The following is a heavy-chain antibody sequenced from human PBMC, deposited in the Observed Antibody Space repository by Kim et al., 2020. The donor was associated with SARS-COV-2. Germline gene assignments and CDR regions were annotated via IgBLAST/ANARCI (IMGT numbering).Heavy chain of an antibody. V-gene: IGHV4-59*01. J-gene: IGHJ4*02. CDR2: IYYSGST. Sequence: SETLSLTCTVSGGSISSYYWSWIRQPPGKGLEWIGYIYYSGSTNYNPSLKSRVTISVDTSKNQFSLKLSSVTAADTAVYYCARESDGSWYEGASYFDYWGQGTLVTVSS. CDR1: GGSISSYY. D-gene: IGHD6-13*01. CDR3: ARESDGSWYEGASYFDY.